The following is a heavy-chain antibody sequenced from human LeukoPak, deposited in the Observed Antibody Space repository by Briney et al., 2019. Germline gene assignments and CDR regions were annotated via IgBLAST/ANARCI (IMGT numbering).Heavy chain of an antibody. CDR3: AGNYYDSSGYQSCWFDP. Sequence: ASVKVSCKASGYTFTSYGISWVRQAPGQGLEWMGWISAYNGNTNYAQKLQGRVTMTTDTSTSTAYMELRSLRSDDTAVYYCAGNYYDSSGYQSCWFDPWGQGTLVTVSS. V-gene: IGHV1-18*01. J-gene: IGHJ5*02. D-gene: IGHD3-22*01. CDR1: GYTFTSYG. CDR2: ISAYNGNT.